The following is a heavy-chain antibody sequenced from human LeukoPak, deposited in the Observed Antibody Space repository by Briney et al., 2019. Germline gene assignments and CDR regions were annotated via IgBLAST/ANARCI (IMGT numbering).Heavy chain of an antibody. D-gene: IGHD3-10*01. V-gene: IGHV1-2*02. Sequence: ASVKVSCKASGYTFTSYYMHWVRQAPGQGLEWMGWINPNSGGTNYAQKFQGRVTMTRDTSISTAYMELSRLRSDDTAVYYCARGLYYYGSGRYAGGYWGQGTLVTVSS. CDR3: ARGLYYYGSGRYAGGY. CDR2: INPNSGGT. J-gene: IGHJ4*02. CDR1: GYTFTSYY.